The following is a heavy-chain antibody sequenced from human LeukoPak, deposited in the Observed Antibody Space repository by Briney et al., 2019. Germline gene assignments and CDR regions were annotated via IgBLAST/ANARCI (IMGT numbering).Heavy chain of an antibody. Sequence: SETLSLTYAVSGYSISSGYYWGWIRQPPGKGLESIGSIYHSGSTYYNPSLKSRVTISVDTSKNQFSLKLSSVTAADTAVYYCASMSSSWSLTSGSYYYYMDVWGRGTTVTVSS. J-gene: IGHJ6*03. CDR1: GYSISSGYY. CDR2: IYHSGST. V-gene: IGHV4-38-2*01. CDR3: ASMSSSWSLTSGSYYYYMDV. D-gene: IGHD6-13*01.